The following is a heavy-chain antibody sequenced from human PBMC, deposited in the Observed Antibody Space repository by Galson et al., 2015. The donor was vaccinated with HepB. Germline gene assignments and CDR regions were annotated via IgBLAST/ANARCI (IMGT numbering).Heavy chain of an antibody. D-gene: IGHD3-22*01. CDR2: ISSSSTI. CDR3: ARGNYYDSKWAFDI. Sequence: SLRLSCAASGFTFSSYSMNWVRQAPGKGLEWVSYISSSSTIYYADSVKGRFTISRDNAKNSLYLQMNSLRAEDTAVYYCARGNYYDSKWAFDIWGQGTMVTVSS. V-gene: IGHV3-48*01. J-gene: IGHJ3*02. CDR1: GFTFSSYS.